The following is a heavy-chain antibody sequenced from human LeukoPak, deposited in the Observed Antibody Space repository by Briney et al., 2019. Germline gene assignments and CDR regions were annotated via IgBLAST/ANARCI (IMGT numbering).Heavy chain of an antibody. CDR1: GFTFSNHG. D-gene: IGHD6-6*01. CDR3: AKRVPYSSSSVYFDN. J-gene: IGHJ4*02. V-gene: IGHV3-23*01. Sequence: PGGSLRLSCAASGFTFSNHGMSTVRQASGKGLRWVSAVSDSGSDTYYADSVKGRFTVSRDNSKNTLYLQMNSLRAEGTAVYYCAKRVPYSSSSVYFDNWGQGTLVTVSS. CDR2: VSDSGSDT.